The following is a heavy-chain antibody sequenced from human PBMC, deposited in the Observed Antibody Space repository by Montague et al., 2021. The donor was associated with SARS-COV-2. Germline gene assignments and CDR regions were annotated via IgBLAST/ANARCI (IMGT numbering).Heavy chain of an antibody. CDR3: ARSVSYYYGMDV. J-gene: IGHJ6*02. CDR2: IWYDGSNK. V-gene: IGHV3-33*01. CDR1: GFTFSSYG. Sequence: SLRLSCAASGFTFSSYGMHWVRQAPGKGLEWVAVIWYDGSNKYYADSVKGRFTIPRDNSKNTLYLQMKSLRAEDTAVYYCARSVSYYYGMDVWGQGTTVTVSS.